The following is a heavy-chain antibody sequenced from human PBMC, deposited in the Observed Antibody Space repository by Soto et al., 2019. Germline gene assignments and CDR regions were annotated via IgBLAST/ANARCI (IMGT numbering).Heavy chain of an antibody. CDR1: GGSISSLNW. D-gene: IGHD1-26*01. V-gene: IGHV4-4*02. J-gene: IGHJ3*02. CDR3: ARFNSGNYYEAFDI. Sequence: SETLSLTCAVSGGSISSLNWWSWVRQPPGKGLEWIGEIYHSGSTNYNPSLKSRVTISVDKSKNQFSLKLSSVTAADTAVYYCARFNSGNYYEAFDIWGQGTMVTVSS. CDR2: IYHSGST.